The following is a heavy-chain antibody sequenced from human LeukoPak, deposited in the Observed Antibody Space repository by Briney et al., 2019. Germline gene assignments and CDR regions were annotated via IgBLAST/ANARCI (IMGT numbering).Heavy chain of an antibody. D-gene: IGHD3-10*01. CDR3: ARRTRKVRGVPGKYYLDY. V-gene: IGHV4-34*01. J-gene: IGHJ4*02. CDR1: GGSISSYY. Sequence: PSESLSLTCTVSGGSISSYYWSWIRRPPGKGLEWSGEIHQSGSTNYTPSLKSRLTISVDTAKNQFSLNLTSVTAADAGVYYCARRTRKVRGVPGKYYLDYWGQGTLVTVSS. CDR2: IHQSGST.